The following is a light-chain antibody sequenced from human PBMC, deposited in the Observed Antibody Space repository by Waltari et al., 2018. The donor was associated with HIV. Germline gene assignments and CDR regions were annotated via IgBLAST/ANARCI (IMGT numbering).Light chain of an antibody. Sequence: DIQMTQSPLSLSASVGDRVSITCRASQSISSWLAWYQQKPGKAPKLLIYKASSLESGVPSRFSGSGSGTEFTLTISSLHPDDFATYYCQQYNSYPWTFGQGTKVEIK. CDR2: KAS. J-gene: IGKJ1*01. V-gene: IGKV1-5*03. CDR1: QSISSW. CDR3: QQYNSYPWT.